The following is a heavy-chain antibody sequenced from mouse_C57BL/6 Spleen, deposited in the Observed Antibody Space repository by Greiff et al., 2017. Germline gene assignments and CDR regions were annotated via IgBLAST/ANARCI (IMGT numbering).Heavy chain of an antibody. V-gene: IGHV1-55*01. CDR2: IYPGSGST. Sequence: QVQLQQPGAELVKPGASVKMSCKASGYTFTSYWITWVKQRPGQGLEWIGGIYPGSGSTNYNEKFKSKATLTVDTSSSTAYMQRSSLTSEDSAVYYCAAITTVVKEDDWGQGTTLTVSS. CDR1: GYTFTSYW. J-gene: IGHJ2*01. D-gene: IGHD1-1*01. CDR3: AAITTVVKEDD.